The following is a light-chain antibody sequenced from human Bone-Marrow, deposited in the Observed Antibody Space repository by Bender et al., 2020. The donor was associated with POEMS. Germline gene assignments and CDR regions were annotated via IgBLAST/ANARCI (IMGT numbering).Light chain of an antibody. Sequence: QSALTQPRSVSGPPGQSVTISCTGTSSDIGAYNSVSWYQQHPGKVPKLIIYAVSRRPSGVPDRFSGSKSGNTASLTISGLQADDEADYYCCSHADTDSPHVIFGGGTKLSVL. CDR3: CSHADTDSPHVI. J-gene: IGLJ2*01. V-gene: IGLV2-11*01. CDR2: AVS. CDR1: SSDIGAYNS.